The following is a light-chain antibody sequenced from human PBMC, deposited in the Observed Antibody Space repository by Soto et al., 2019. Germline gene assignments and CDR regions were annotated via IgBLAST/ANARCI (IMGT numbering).Light chain of an antibody. J-gene: IGLJ3*02. CDR1: SSNIGGNY. CDR2: KNN. Sequence: QSVVTQPPSASGTPGQRVTISCSGSSSNIGGNYVYWYQHIPGTAPKVLIYKNNHRPSGVPDRFSGSKSDTSASLAISGLRCEDEAHYSCAVWDDSLSGVVFGGGTKLTVL. CDR3: AVWDDSLSGVV. V-gene: IGLV1-47*01.